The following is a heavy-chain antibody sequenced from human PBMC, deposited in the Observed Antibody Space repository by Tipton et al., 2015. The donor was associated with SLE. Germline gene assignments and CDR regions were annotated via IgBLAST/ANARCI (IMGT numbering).Heavy chain of an antibody. D-gene: IGHD6-13*01. CDR1: GFTFRSYG. CDR3: VREMGDGIAAGGTYAFDV. J-gene: IGHJ3*01. Sequence: SLRLSCAASGFTFRSYGMHWARQAPGKGLEWVAIISSDGSKAYYRDSVKGRFTIPRDNSNNRLFLQMNSLRPEDTAVYYSVREMGDGIAAGGTYAFDVSGQGTMVIVSA. V-gene: IGHV3-30*03. CDR2: ISSDGSKA.